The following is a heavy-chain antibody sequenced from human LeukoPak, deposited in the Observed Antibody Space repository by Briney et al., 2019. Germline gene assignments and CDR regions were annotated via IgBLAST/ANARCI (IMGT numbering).Heavy chain of an antibody. CDR2: ISWNSGSI. V-gene: IGHV3-9*01. J-gene: IGHJ4*02. D-gene: IGHD4-11*01. CDR1: GFIFNNYA. CDR3: ARDLEDYNNYGEMAV. Sequence: GGSLRLSCAGSGFIFNNYAMHWVRQPPGKGLEWVSGISWNSGSIDYADSVKGRFSVSRDNAKNSLYLQMNSLRAEDTAVYFCARDLEDYNNYGEMAVWGQGTLVTVSS.